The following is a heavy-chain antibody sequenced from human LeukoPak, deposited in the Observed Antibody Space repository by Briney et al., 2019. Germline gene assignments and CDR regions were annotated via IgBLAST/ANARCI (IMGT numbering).Heavy chain of an antibody. D-gene: IGHD3-3*01. J-gene: IGHJ4*02. CDR2: IHYSGDT. V-gene: IGHV4-59*01. Sequence: PSETLSHTSADSGGSIRDYYRGWIRQAPGKGLEWIGYIHYSGDTKYNPSLKIRVIISLDTSKNQLSLKGTSVNAAHTAVYYCAREPGVNDFWSSGPVDPESSSTGWSQGTLVTVSS. CDR3: AREPGVNDFWSSGPVDPESSSTG. CDR1: GGSIRDYY.